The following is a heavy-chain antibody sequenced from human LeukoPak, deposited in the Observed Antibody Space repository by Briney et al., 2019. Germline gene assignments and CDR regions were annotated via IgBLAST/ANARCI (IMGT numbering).Heavy chain of an antibody. CDR3: AKDRGYSSSWALFDY. D-gene: IGHD6-13*01. V-gene: IGHV3-23*01. CDR1: GFTFSSYA. CDR2: ISGSGGST. Sequence: PGGSLRLSCAASGFTFSSYAMSWVRQAPGKGPEWVSAISGSGGSTYYADSVKGRFTISRDNSKNTLYLQMNSLRAEDTAVYYCAKDRGYSSSWALFDYWGQGTLVTVSS. J-gene: IGHJ4*02.